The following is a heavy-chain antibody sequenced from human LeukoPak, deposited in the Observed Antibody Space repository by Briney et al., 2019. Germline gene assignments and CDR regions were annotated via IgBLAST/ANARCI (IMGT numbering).Heavy chain of an antibody. D-gene: IGHD4-17*01. V-gene: IGHV1-2*04. J-gene: IGHJ4*02. CDR1: GYTFTGYY. CDR3: ARAQAKHGDSGAAFDY. CDR2: INPNSGGT. Sequence: GASVKVSCKASGYTFTGYYMHWVRQAPGQGLEWMGWINPNSGGTNYAQKFQGWVTMTRDTSISTAFMELSRLRSDDTAVYYCARAQAKHGDSGAAFDYWGQGTLVTVSS.